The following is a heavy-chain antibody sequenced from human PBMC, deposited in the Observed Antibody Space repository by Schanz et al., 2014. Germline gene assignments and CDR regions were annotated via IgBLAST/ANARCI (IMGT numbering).Heavy chain of an antibody. J-gene: IGHJ6*02. V-gene: IGHV3-23*01. CDR3: AKGMGYCSGGTCYDYYYYGLDV. CDR1: GFTFTTHS. CDR2: IGYLGDT. Sequence: EVQLLESGGGLVQPGGSLRLSCAASGFTFTTHSMTWVRQAPGKGLEWVSTIGYLGDTYYPDSVKGRFTVSRDSGQNSLYLQMNSLRAGDTAVFYCAKGMGYCSGGTCYDYYYYGLDVWGQGTTVTVSS. D-gene: IGHD2-15*01.